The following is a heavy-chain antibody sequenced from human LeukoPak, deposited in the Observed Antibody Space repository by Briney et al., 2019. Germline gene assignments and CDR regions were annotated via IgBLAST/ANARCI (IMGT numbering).Heavy chain of an antibody. CDR3: AREYGDYGIGY. V-gene: IGHV4-4*02. J-gene: IGHJ4*02. CDR1: GGSINNNKW. D-gene: IGHD4-17*01. Sequence: SESLSLTCVVSGGSINNNKWWSWVRQPPGKGLEWIGYIYHSGSTYYNPPLKSRVTISVDRSKNQFSLKLSSVTAADTAVYYCAREYGDYGIGYWGQGTLVTVSS. CDR2: IYHSGST.